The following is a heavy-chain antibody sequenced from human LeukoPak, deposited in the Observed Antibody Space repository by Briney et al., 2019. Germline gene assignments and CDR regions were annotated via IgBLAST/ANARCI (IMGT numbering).Heavy chain of an antibody. CDR2: IGISSGNT. Sequence: GGSLRLSCAASGFNFIDYSMNWVRQAPGKGLGWISYIGISSGNTKYAESVKGRFTIYRDKARNSLYLQMNSLRVEDTAMYYCARDHRYAFDNWGHGTLVTVSS. CDR3: ARDHRYAFDN. V-gene: IGHV3-48*01. J-gene: IGHJ4*01. D-gene: IGHD5-12*01. CDR1: GFNFIDYS.